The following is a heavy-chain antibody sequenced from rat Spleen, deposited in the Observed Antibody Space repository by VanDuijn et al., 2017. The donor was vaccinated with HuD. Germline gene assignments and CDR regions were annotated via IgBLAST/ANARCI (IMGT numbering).Heavy chain of an antibody. V-gene: IGHV5-27*01. CDR2: ISTSGGST. D-gene: IGHD1-6*01. J-gene: IGHJ2*01. CDR3: TTDRCPLCILRIPTYLY. CDR1: GFTFSNYG. Sequence: EVELVESGGGLVQPGRSMKLSCAASGFTFSNYGMAWVRQAPTKGLEWVASISTSGGSTYYRDSVKGRFTISRDNAKSTLYLQMDSLRSEDTATYYCTTDRCPLCILRIPTYLYWGQGVMVPVSS.